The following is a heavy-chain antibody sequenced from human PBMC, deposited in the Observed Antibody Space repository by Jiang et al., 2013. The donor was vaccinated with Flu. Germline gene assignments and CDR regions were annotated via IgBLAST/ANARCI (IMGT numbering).Heavy chain of an antibody. D-gene: IGHD3-10*01. CDR3: GSSNYGIEYFHY. CDR2: LFYSGST. V-gene: IGHV4-39*01. J-gene: IGHJ1*01. CDR1: GGSISTTGYY. Sequence: GLVKPSETLSLTCTVSGGSISTTGYYWGWIRQSPVKGLEWIGSLFYSGSTYYNPSLKSRVTISADASKTQFSLRLSSVSAADTAVYYCGSSNYGIEYFHYWGQGTLVTVSS.